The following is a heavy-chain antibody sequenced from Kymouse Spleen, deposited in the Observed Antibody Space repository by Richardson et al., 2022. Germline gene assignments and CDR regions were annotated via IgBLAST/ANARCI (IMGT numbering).Heavy chain of an antibody. V-gene: IGHV4-34*01. J-gene: IGHJ4*02. D-gene: IGHD3-10*01. CDR1: GGSFSGYY. CDR2: INHSGST. Sequence: QVQLQQWGAGLLKPSETLSLTCAVYGGSFSGYYWSWIRQPPGKGLEWIGEINHSGSTNYNPSLKSRVTISVDTSKNQFSLKLSSVTAADTAVYYCASYYGSGSLHFDYWGQGTLVTVSS. CDR3: ASYYGSGSLHFDY.